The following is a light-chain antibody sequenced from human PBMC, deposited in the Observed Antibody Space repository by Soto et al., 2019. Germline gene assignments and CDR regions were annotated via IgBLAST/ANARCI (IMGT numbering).Light chain of an antibody. CDR2: DVT. CDR1: SSDVGGYNF. V-gene: IGLV2-14*01. J-gene: IGLJ1*01. CDR3: TSYTSNNAYV. Sequence: QSVLTQPASVSGSPGQSITISCTGTSSDVGGYNFVSWYQQHPGKAPKLIIYDVTHRPSGVSSRFSAFKSGNTASLTISGLQAEDEADYYSTSYTSNNAYVFGTGTKDTDL.